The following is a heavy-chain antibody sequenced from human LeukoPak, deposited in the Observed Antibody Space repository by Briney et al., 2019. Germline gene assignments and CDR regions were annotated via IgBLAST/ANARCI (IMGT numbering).Heavy chain of an antibody. CDR1: GFSFGSYG. V-gene: IGHV3-30*03. CDR3: ARTRERWQVLDY. CDR2: ISHEGSYQ. Sequence: PGGSLRLSCAASGFSFGSYGMHWVRQASGKGLEWVAVISHEGSYQNYADSVKGRFTISRDNSKNMVFLQMNSLRPEDTAVYYCARTRERWQVLDYWGQGTLVTVSS. J-gene: IGHJ4*02. D-gene: IGHD6-19*01.